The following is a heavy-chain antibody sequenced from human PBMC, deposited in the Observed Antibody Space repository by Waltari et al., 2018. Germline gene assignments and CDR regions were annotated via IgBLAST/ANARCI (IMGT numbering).Heavy chain of an antibody. CDR2: IKQDGSEK. CDR3: AKDGW. V-gene: IGHV3-7*01. J-gene: IGHJ1*01. CDR1: GFSFTTSW. Sequence: EVQLVESGGGLVQPGGSLRLSCAASGFSFTTSWMSWVRQAPGKGPEWLASIKQDGSEKYYVDSLQGRFTISRDNAENSLHLQMNSLTAEDTAVYYCAKDGWWGQGTLVTVTS. D-gene: IGHD2-15*01.